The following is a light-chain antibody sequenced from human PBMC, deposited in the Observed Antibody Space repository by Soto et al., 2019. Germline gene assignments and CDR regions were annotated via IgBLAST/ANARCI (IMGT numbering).Light chain of an antibody. CDR2: GNT. Sequence: QSVLTQPPSISGAPGQRVTISCTGSSSNIGAGSDVHWYHQLPGTAPKLLIYGNTNRLSGVPDRFSGSKSGTSASLAIAGLQTEDEGDYYCQTYDSSLSGLYVFXTGTKVTVL. CDR3: QTYDSSLSGLYV. CDR1: SSNIGAGSD. J-gene: IGLJ1*01. V-gene: IGLV1-40*01.